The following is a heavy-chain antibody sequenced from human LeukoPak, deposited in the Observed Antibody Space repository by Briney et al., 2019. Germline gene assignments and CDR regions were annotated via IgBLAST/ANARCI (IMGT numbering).Heavy chain of an antibody. CDR1: GFTFSSYA. CDR3: AKPVGYCSGGSCYSVDY. J-gene: IGHJ4*02. D-gene: IGHD2-15*01. V-gene: IGHV3-23*01. CDR2: ISGSGGST. Sequence: GGSLRLSCAASGFTFSSYAMSGGRQAPGEGLEWVSAISGSGGSTYYADSVKGRFAISRDNSKTTLYLQMNSLRAEDTAVYFCAKPVGYCSGGSCYSVDYWGQGTLVAVSS.